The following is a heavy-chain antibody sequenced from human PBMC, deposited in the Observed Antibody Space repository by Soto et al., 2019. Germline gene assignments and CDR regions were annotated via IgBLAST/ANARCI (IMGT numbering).Heavy chain of an antibody. D-gene: IGHD2-2*01. Sequence: GASVKVSCKASGYTFTGYYIHLVRQAPGQRLEWMGWINPNSGGTNYAQKFQGWVTMTRDTSISTAYMELSRLRSDDTAVYYCARGIAVVVPAASNWFDPWGQGTLVTVSS. CDR3: ARGIAVVVPAASNWFDP. CDR2: INPNSGGT. CDR1: GYTFTGYY. V-gene: IGHV1-2*04. J-gene: IGHJ5*02.